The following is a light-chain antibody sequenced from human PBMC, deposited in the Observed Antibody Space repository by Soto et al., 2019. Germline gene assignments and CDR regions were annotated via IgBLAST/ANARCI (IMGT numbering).Light chain of an antibody. CDR3: QQYFTTPIT. V-gene: IGKV4-1*01. CDR2: WAS. J-gene: IGKJ5*01. Sequence: DIVMTQSPDSLAVSLGERATINCKSSQNVLYSSNNKNYLAWYQQKLGQPPKLLIYWASTRESGVPDRFSGSGSGTDFTLTISTLQAEDVAIYHCQQYFTTPITFGQGTRLEIK. CDR1: QNVLYSSNNKNY.